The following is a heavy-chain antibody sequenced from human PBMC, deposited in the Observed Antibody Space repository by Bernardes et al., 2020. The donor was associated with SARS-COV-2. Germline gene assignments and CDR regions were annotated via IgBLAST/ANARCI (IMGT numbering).Heavy chain of an antibody. D-gene: IGHD6-19*01. J-gene: IGHJ6*02. Sequence: GESLQISCKASGYSFSNYWIGWVRQMPGKGLEWMGIIYPGDSNIHYSPSFQGQVTISADKSISTAFLQWSSLKASDAAIYYCATYGSGPSVDGMDVWGQGTTVTVSS. CDR1: GYSFSNYW. V-gene: IGHV5-51*01. CDR3: ATYGSGPSVDGMDV. CDR2: IYPGDSNI.